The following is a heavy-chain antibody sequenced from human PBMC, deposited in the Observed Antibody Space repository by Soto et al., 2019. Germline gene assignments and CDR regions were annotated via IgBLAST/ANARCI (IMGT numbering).Heavy chain of an antibody. V-gene: IGHV3-23*01. Sequence: EVQLLESGGGMVQPGGSLRLSCAASGFTFGSYAMSWVRQAPGKRLEWVSLVTYSGANTYYAGSVTGRFTISRDNSRNTLYLQMSSLRVEDTAVYYCATPSLSTGGYSSFDSWGRGTRVPVSS. CDR1: GFTFGSYA. CDR3: ATPSLSTGGYSSFDS. J-gene: IGHJ4*02. D-gene: IGHD1-26*01. CDR2: VTYSGANT.